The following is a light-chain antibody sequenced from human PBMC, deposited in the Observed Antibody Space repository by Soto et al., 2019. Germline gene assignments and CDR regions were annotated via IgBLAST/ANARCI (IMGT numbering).Light chain of an antibody. CDR3: MQRPYLPYT. CDR2: KVT. Sequence: DVVMTQSPLSLPVTLGQPASISCRSSQSLVYSDGNTYLNWFQQRPGQSPRRLIYKVTNRDSGVPYRFSSIGLRTPFTLKFPSADAEDVGFYYRMQRPYLPYTFGQGTKLEIK. CDR1: QSLVYSDGNTY. J-gene: IGKJ2*01. V-gene: IGKV2-30*01.